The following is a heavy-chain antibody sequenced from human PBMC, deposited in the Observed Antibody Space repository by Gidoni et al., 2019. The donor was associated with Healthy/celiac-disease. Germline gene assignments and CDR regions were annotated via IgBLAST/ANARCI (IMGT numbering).Heavy chain of an antibody. CDR2: IKTNTGNP. Sequence: QVQLVQSGSELKKPGASVKVSCKASGYTFTSYAMNWVRQAPGQGLEWMGWIKTNTGNPTYAQGFTGRFVFSLDTSVSTAYLQISSLKAEDTAVYYCARTRGVPAAMYGQGYYYYYYMDVWGKGTTVTVSS. CDR3: ARTRGVPAAMYGQGYYYYYYMDV. CDR1: GYTFTSYA. J-gene: IGHJ6*03. D-gene: IGHD2-2*01. V-gene: IGHV7-4-1*02.